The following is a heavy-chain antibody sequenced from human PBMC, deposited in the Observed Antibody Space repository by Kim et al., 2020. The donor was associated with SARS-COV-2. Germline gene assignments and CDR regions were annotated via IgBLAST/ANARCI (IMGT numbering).Heavy chain of an antibody. V-gene: IGHV4-39*07. CDR3: ARVGPSRDGYNLFDY. D-gene: IGHD5-12*01. Sequence: PDLKSRVTISVDTSKTQFSLKLSSVTAADTAVYYCARVGPSRDGYNLFDYWGQGTLVTVSS. J-gene: IGHJ4*02.